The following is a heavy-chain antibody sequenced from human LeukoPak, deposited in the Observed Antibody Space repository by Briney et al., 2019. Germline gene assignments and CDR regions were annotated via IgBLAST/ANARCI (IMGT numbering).Heavy chain of an antibody. J-gene: IGHJ6*03. V-gene: IGHV4-39*07. CDR1: GGSISDIIYY. Sequence: SETLSLTCTVSGGSISDIIYYRGCIRQPPGKGLEWIGEINHSGSTNYNPSLKSRVTISVDTSKNQFSLKLSSVTAADTAVYYCARGKVFGVVQAPRAYYYMDVWGKGTTVTVSS. D-gene: IGHD3-3*01. CDR3: ARGKVFGVVQAPRAYYYMDV. CDR2: INHSGST.